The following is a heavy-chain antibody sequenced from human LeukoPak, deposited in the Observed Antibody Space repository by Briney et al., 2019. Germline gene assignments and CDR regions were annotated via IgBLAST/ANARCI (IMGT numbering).Heavy chain of an antibody. Sequence: PSETLSLTCTVSGDSISSSSYYWGWIRQPPGKGLEWIGNISYSGSTYYNPSLKSRVTISVDTSKNQFSLKLSSVTAADTAVYYCARLIRRSGYYSYYYYYMDVWGKGTTVTISS. CDR1: GDSISSSSYY. D-gene: IGHD3-22*01. J-gene: IGHJ6*03. CDR2: ISYSGST. V-gene: IGHV4-39*07. CDR3: ARLIRRSGYYSYYYYYMDV.